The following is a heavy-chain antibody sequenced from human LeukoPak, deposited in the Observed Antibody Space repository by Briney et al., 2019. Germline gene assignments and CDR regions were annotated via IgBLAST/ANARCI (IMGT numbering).Heavy chain of an antibody. J-gene: IGHJ3*01. Sequence: KPSETLSLTCTVSGGSISSSSYYWGWIRQPPGKGLEWIGSIYYSGSTYYNPSLESRVTISVDTSKNQFSLKLSSVTAADTAVYYCAKDPNGDYIGAFDDWGQGTMVIVSS. CDR3: AKDPNGDYIGAFDD. V-gene: IGHV4-39*07. D-gene: IGHD4-17*01. CDR2: IYYSGST. CDR1: GGSISSSSYY.